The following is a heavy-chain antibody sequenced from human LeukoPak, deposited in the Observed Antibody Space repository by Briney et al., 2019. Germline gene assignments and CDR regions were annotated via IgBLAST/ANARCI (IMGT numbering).Heavy chain of an antibody. CDR1: GYTFTGYY. CDR3: ARDHCSSTSCYSPEYFDY. CDR2: INPNSGGT. Sequence: ASVKVSCKASGYTFTGYYIHWVRQAPGQGLEWMGWINPNSGGTNYAQKFQGRVTMTRDTSISTAYMDLSRLRSDDTAVYYCARDHCSSTSCYSPEYFDYWGQGTLVTVSS. J-gene: IGHJ4*02. D-gene: IGHD2-2*01. V-gene: IGHV1-2*02.